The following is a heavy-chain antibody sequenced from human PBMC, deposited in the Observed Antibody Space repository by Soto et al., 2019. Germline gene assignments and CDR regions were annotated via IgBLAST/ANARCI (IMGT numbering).Heavy chain of an antibody. CDR3: AADGSGYYYYGMDV. CDR1: GYTFTSSA. Sequence: SVKVSCKAFGYTFTSSAMQWVRQARGQRLEWIGWIVVGSGNTNYAQKFQERVTITRDMSTSTAYMELSSLRSEDTAVYYCAADGSGYYYYGMDVWGQGTTVTGSS. J-gene: IGHJ6*02. V-gene: IGHV1-58*02. CDR2: IVVGSGNT. D-gene: IGHD2-15*01.